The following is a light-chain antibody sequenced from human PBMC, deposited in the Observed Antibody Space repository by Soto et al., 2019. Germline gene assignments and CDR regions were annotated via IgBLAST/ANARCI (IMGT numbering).Light chain of an antibody. CDR3: QHYDHLPPLS. CDR2: DAS. CDR1: QDIRNY. Sequence: DIQMTQSPSSLSASVGDRVTITCQASQDIRNYLNWYQQKPGKAPSLLIYDASNLRTGVPLRFSGSGSGTDFTFTISSLQPEDIATYYCQHYDHLPPLSFGGGTRLEIK. V-gene: IGKV1-33*01. J-gene: IGKJ4*01.